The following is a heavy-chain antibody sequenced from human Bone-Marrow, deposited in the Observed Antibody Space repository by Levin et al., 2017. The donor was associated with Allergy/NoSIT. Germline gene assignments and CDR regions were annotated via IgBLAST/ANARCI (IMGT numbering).Heavy chain of an antibody. CDR2: IKSKTDGGTT. D-gene: IGHD3-10*01. CDR3: TTEPTFLWFGEHTDAFDI. V-gene: IGHV3-15*01. J-gene: IGHJ3*02. Sequence: PGGSLRLSCAASGFTFSNAWMSWVRQAPGKGLEWVGRIKSKTDGGTTDYAAPVKGRFTISRDDSKNTLYLQMNSLKTEDTAVYYCTTEPTFLWFGEHTDAFDIWGQGTMVTVSS. CDR1: GFTFSNAW.